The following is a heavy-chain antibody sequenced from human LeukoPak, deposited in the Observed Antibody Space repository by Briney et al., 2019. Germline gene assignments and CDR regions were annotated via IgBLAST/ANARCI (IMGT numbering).Heavy chain of an antibody. J-gene: IGHJ4*02. V-gene: IGHV4-34*01. CDR3: ARVGATTATTRYYFDY. Sequence: PSETLSLTCAVYGGSFSGYYWSWIRQPPGKGLEWIGEINHSGSTNYNPSLKSRVTISVDTSKNQFSLKLSSVTAADTAVYYCARVGATTATTRYYFDYWGQGTLVTVSS. CDR1: GGSFSGYY. D-gene: IGHD4-17*01. CDR2: INHSGST.